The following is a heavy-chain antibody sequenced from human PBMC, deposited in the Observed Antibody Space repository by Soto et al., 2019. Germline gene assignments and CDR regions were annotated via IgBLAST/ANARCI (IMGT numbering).Heavy chain of an antibody. V-gene: IGHV3-23*01. CDR2: VSGRGADK. D-gene: IGHD3-22*01. Sequence: GGSLRLSCAASVSTFCSYTMNCLKQNPGKRMECVSGVSGRGADKFNAVAVKGPFTISRNKSINVLFLQMNDLSAEDAAVYCGAVIRPYDNFDYHRDGFNFWGQGTMVTVSS. CDR1: VSTFCSYT. J-gene: IGHJ3*01. CDR3: AVIRPYDNFDYHRDGFNF.